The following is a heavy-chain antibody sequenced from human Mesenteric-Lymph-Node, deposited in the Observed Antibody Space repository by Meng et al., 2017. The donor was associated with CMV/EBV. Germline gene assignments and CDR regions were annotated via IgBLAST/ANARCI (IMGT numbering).Heavy chain of an antibody. V-gene: IGHV4-59*01. J-gene: IGHJ6*02. CDR1: GGSLSSFY. CDR2: IYYTGRT. CDR3: ARTISTYYDLWSGPYGMDV. D-gene: IGHD3-3*01. Sequence: SETLSLTCTVSGGSLSSFYWTWVRQSPGMGLEWIGYIYYTGRTNYNPSLKSRLTISIDTSKDQISLKLSSVTAADTAVYYCARTISTYYDLWSGPYGMDVWGHGTTVTSP.